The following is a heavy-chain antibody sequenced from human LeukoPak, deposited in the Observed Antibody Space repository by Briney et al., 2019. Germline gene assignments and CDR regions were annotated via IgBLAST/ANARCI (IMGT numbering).Heavy chain of an antibody. D-gene: IGHD2-2*01. J-gene: IGHJ6*03. CDR3: ARGLVNIVVVPAARAYYYYYYIDV. CDR1: GGSFSGYY. V-gene: IGHV4-34*01. CDR2: INHSGST. Sequence: PSETLSLTCAVYGGSFSGYYWSWIRQPPGKGLEWIGEINHSGSTNYNPSLKSRVTISVDTSKNQFSLKLSSVTAADTAVYYCARGLVNIVVVPAARAYYYYYYIDVWGKGTTVTVSS.